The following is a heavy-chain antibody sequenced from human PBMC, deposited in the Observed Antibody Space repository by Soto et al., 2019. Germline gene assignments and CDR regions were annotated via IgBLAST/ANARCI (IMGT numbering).Heavy chain of an antibody. J-gene: IGHJ6*03. Sequence: SETLSLTCTVSGGSISSYYWSWIRQPPGKGLEWIGYIYYSGSTNYNPSLKSRVTISVDTSKNQFSLKLSSVTAADTAVYYCAGGGNRDYYYYMDVWGKGTTVTVSS. V-gene: IGHV4-59*01. CDR3: AGGGNRDYYYYMDV. CDR1: GGSISSYY. D-gene: IGHD3-16*01. CDR2: IYYSGST.